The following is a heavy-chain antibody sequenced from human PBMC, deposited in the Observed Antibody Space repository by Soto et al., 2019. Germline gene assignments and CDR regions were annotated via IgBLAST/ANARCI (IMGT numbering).Heavy chain of an antibody. CDR3: ARRLQLWASYYHYVMDV. V-gene: IGHV3-7*01. CDR2: IKQDGSEK. D-gene: IGHD5-18*01. Sequence: GGSLRLSCAASGFTFSSYWMSWVRQAPGKGLEWVANIKQDGSEKYYVDSVKGRFTFSRDNAKNSLYLQMDSLRAEDTAVYYCARRLQLWASYYHYVMDVWGQGTTDTVSS. CDR1: GFTFSSYW. J-gene: IGHJ6*02.